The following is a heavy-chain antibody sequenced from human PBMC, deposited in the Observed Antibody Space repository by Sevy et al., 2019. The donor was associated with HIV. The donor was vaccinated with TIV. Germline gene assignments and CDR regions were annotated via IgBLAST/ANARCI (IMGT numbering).Heavy chain of an antibody. J-gene: IGHJ4*02. CDR2: IYFTGNT. CDR3: ASDSTTRPRVLDY. D-gene: IGHD1-1*01. Sequence: SETLSLTCSVSGGSISSYFWTWVRQSPGKGLEWIGHIYFTGNTDYSPSLKSRVTLSLDTSKSQFSLPLKSVTAADTAIYYCASDSTTRPRVLDYWGQGTLVTVSS. CDR1: GGSISSYF. V-gene: IGHV4-59*01.